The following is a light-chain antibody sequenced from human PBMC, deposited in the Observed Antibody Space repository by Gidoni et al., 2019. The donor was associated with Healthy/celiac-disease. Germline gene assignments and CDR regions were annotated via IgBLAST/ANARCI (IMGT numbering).Light chain of an antibody. V-gene: IGLV2-23*01. J-gene: IGLJ2*01. Sequence: QSALTQPASVSGSPGQSITISCTGTSSDVGSYNLVSWYQQPPGKAPKLMIYEGSKLPSGVSNRFSGSKSGNTASLTISGLQAEDEADYYCCSYAGSVVFGGGTKLTVL. CDR2: EGS. CDR3: CSYAGSVV. CDR1: SSDVGSYNL.